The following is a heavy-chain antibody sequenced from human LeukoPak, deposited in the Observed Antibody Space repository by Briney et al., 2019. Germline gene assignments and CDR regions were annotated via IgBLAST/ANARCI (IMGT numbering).Heavy chain of an antibody. D-gene: IGHD4-11*01. CDR1: GFTFSTYA. J-gene: IGHJ5*02. V-gene: IGHV3-23*01. CDR3: GRLHPTDNWFDP. CDR2: MSGSGGSGT. Sequence: GGSLRLSCAASGFTFSTYAMSWVRQAPGKGLERVSVMSGSGGSGTYYADSVKGRFAISRDNSKNTLYLQMNSLRAEDTAVYYCGRLHPTDNWFDPWGQGTLVTVSS.